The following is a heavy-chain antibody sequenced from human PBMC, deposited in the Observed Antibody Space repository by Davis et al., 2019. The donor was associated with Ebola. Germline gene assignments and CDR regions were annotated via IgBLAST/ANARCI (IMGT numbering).Heavy chain of an antibody. Sequence: ASVKVSCKASGYTFKNYYTHWVRQAPGQGLEWMGVINPSGGGTSYAQKFEDRVTVTRDTSTSTVYVELSSLRSDDTAVYYCGILFSGFDYWGQGTLVTVSS. V-gene: IGHV1-46*02. J-gene: IGHJ4*02. CDR1: GYTFKNYY. D-gene: IGHD3-10*01. CDR3: GILFSGFDY. CDR2: INPSGGGT.